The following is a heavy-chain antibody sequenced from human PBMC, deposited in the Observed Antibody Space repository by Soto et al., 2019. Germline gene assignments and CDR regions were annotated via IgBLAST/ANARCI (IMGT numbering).Heavy chain of an antibody. D-gene: IGHD3-22*01. J-gene: IGHJ4*02. CDR1: GYSFTSYW. V-gene: IGHV5-51*01. CDR2: IYPGDSDI. CDR3: ARHRQPAMMYYFAY. Sequence: LGESLKISCRGSGYSFTSYWIAWVRQMPGRGLEWMGIIYPGDSDIRYSPSFQGQVTISADKSIRTAYLQWSSLKATDTAMYYCARHRQPAMMYYFAYWGQGTLVTVSS.